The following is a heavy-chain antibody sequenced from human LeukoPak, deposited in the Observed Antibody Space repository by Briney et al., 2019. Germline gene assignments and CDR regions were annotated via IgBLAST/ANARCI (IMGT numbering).Heavy chain of an antibody. CDR1: LYTLTSYL. J-gene: IGHJ3*02. V-gene: IGHV1-46*01. CDR3: ARLAQVGVVTDDAFDI. Sequence: ASVKESRMSSLYTLTSYLLYSVRQAPGRGREWVGIIYLSGGSTNYAQKLRGSVTMTRDTSTSTVYMELSSLRCEDTAVYYCARLAQVGVVTDDAFDIWGQGTMVTVSS. D-gene: IGHD3-3*01. CDR2: IYLSGGST.